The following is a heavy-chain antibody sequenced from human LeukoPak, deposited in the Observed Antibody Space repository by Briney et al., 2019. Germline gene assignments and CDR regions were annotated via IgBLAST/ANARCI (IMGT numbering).Heavy chain of an antibody. J-gene: IGHJ3*02. CDR1: GGSISSGGHY. CDR2: IYHTGTT. CDR3: ARSPDDAFDI. V-gene: IGHV4-31*03. Sequence: PPETLSLTCTVSGGSISSGGHYWTWIRQHPGKGLEWIAYIYHTGTTYYNPSLKSRVNISVDTSKNQFSLKLSSVTAADTAVYYCARSPDDAFDIWGQGTMVTVSS.